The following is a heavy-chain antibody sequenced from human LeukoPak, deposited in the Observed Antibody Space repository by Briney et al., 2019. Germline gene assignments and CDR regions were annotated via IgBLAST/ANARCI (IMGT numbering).Heavy chain of an antibody. J-gene: IGHJ6*02. D-gene: IGHD2-2*01. CDR3: AKDGVVVVATSVYYYYYGMDV. V-gene: IGHV1-69*02. Sequence: ASVKVSCKASGDTFSSYTISWVRQAPGQGLEWMGRIIPILNITDYAQNFQGRVTLTADKSTSTAYMELSTLRSEDTAVYYCAKDGVVVVATSVYYYYYGMDVWGQGTTVTVSS. CDR2: IIPILNIT. CDR1: GDTFSSYT.